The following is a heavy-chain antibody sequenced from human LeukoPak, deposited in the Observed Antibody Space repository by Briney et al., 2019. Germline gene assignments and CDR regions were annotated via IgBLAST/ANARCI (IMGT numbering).Heavy chain of an antibody. V-gene: IGHV1-69*04. CDR1: GGTFSSYA. Sequence: SVKVSCKASGGTFSSYAISWVRQAPGQGLEWMGRIIPILGIANYAQKFQGRVTITADKSTSTAYMELSSLRSEDTAVYYCARDQSGGAAAEFDYWGQGTLVTVSS. J-gene: IGHJ4*02. CDR2: IIPILGIA. CDR3: ARDQSGGAAAEFDY. D-gene: IGHD6-13*01.